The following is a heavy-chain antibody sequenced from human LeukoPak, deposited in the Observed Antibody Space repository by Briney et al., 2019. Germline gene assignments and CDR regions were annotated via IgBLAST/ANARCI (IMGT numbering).Heavy chain of an antibody. Sequence: PGGSLRLSCAASGFTFTTYGMHWVRQAPGKGLEWVAVISFDGSSKYYADSVKGRFTISRDNSKNTLYLQMNSLRAEDTAVYYCARGDFWSGYQKAFDIWGQGTMVTVSS. CDR1: GFTFTTYG. J-gene: IGHJ3*02. CDR2: ISFDGSSK. D-gene: IGHD3-3*01. V-gene: IGHV3-30*03. CDR3: ARGDFWSGYQKAFDI.